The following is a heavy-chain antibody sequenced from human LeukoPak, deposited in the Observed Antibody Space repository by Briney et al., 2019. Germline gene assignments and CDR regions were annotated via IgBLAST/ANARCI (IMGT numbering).Heavy chain of an antibody. CDR1: GYTFTSYG. CDR3: AKGGFTIFGPDYYYYYYMDV. V-gene: IGHV1-46*01. Sequence: ASVKVSCKASGYTFTSYGISWVRQAPGQGLEWMGIINPSGGSTSYAQKFQGRVTMTRDMSTSTVYMELSSLRSEDTAVYYCAKGGFTIFGPDYYYYYYMDVWGKGTTVTVSS. D-gene: IGHD3-3*01. CDR2: INPSGGST. J-gene: IGHJ6*03.